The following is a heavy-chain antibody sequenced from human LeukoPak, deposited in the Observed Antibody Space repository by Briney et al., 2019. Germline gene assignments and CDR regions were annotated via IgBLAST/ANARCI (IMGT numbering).Heavy chain of an antibody. CDR3: ARGRGDYDFWSGYYQLDY. CDR2: MNPNSGNT. V-gene: IGHV1-8*01. J-gene: IGHJ4*02. D-gene: IGHD3-3*01. Sequence: ASVKVSCKASGYTFTSHDINWVRQATGQGLEWMGWMNPNSGNTGYAQKFQGRVTMTRNTSISTAYMELSSLRSEDTAVYYCARGRGDYDFWSGYYQLDYWGQGTLVTVSS. CDR1: GYTFTSHD.